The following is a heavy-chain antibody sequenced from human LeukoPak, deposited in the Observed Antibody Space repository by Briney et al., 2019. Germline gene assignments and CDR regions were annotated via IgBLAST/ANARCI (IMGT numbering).Heavy chain of an antibody. CDR1: GFTFTRYW. J-gene: IGHJ4*02. D-gene: IGHD3-22*01. CDR3: ATSYDSSGCD. Sequence: GGSLRLSCAASGFTFTRYWMSWVGQAPGKRPEWVANINADGSAKHYVDSVKGRFTISRDNAKNSVYLQMNSLRVEDTALYYCATSYDSSGCDWGQGTLLSVSS. V-gene: IGHV3-7*01. CDR2: INADGSAK.